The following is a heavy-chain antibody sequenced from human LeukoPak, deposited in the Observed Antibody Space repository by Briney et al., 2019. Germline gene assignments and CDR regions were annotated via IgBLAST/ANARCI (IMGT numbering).Heavy chain of an antibody. D-gene: IGHD2/OR15-2a*01. V-gene: IGHV4-4*07. CDR2: IYTSGST. CDR3: AREELSSYYYYYMDV. CDR1: GGSNSSYY. J-gene: IGHJ6*03. Sequence: SETLSFTCTVSGGSNSSYYWSWIRQPAGKGLEWIGRIYTSGSTNYNPSLKSRVTMSVDTSKNQFSLKLSSVTAADTAVYYCAREELSSYYYYYMDVWGKGTTVTVSS.